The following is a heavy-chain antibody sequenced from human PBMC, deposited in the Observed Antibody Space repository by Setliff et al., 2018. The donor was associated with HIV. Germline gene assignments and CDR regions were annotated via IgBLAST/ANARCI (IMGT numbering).Heavy chain of an antibody. CDR1: GGSISSSSYY. J-gene: IGHJ5*02. CDR3: ARLYYLVGNWFDP. Sequence: SETLSLTCTVSGGSISSSSYYWGWIRQPPGKGLEWIGSIYYSGSTYYNPSLKSRVTISVDTSKNQFSLKLSSVAAADTAVYYCARLYYLVGNWFDPWGQGTLVTVSS. D-gene: IGHD2-2*01. CDR2: IYYSGST. V-gene: IGHV4-39*01.